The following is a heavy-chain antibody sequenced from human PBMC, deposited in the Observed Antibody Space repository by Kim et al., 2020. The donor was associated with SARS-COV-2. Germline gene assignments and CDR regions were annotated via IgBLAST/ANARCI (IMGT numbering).Heavy chain of an antibody. V-gene: IGHV3-23*01. CDR1: GFTFSIYS. CDR2: ITSNGGTT. D-gene: IGHD6-19*01. J-gene: IGHJ4*02. CDR3: AKRICGSETHYFDH. Sequence: GGSLRLSCAASGFTFSIYSMGWVRQAPGKGLEWVSSITSNGGTTLYADSVKGRFSISRDNSKNTLYLQMNSLRAEDTAMYYCAKRICGSETHYFDHWGQG.